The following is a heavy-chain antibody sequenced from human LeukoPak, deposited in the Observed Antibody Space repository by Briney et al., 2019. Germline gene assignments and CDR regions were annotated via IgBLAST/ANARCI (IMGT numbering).Heavy chain of an antibody. CDR2: INPSNGRT. Sequence: ASVKVSCKASGYTFTNYFIHWMRQAPGQGLEWVGFINPSNGRTSYPQKFQGRVTVTGDTSTNTVYMELNSLRSEDTAVYYCARRIRGITMVRGWDCWGQGTLVTVSS. CDR3: ARRIRGITMVRGWDC. J-gene: IGHJ4*02. CDR1: GYTFTNYF. V-gene: IGHV1-46*01. D-gene: IGHD3-10*01.